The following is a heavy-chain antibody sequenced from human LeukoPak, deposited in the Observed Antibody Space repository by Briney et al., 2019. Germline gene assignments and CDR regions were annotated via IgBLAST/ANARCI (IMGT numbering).Heavy chain of an antibody. CDR1: GGTFSSYA. CDR3: AREIDYGHNDY. Sequence: SVKVSCKASGGTFSSYAISWVRQAPGQGLEWMGRIIPILGIANYAQKFQGRVTITADKSTSTAYMELSSLRSEDTAVYYCAREIDYGHNDYWGQGTLVTVSS. CDR2: IIPILGIA. J-gene: IGHJ4*02. V-gene: IGHV1-69*04. D-gene: IGHD4-17*01.